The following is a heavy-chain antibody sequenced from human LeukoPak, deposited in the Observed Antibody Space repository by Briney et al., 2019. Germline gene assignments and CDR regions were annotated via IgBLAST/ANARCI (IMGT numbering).Heavy chain of an antibody. D-gene: IGHD1-14*01. CDR1: GFTFSSYA. CDR3: ARKTGDC. J-gene: IGHJ4*02. Sequence: PGGSLRLSCAASGFTFSSYAMHWVRQAPGTGLEWVANIKQDGSEKYYVDSVKGRFTISRDNAKNSLYLQMNSLRVEDTAVCYCARKTGDCWGQGTLVIVSS. V-gene: IGHV3-7*01. CDR2: IKQDGSEK.